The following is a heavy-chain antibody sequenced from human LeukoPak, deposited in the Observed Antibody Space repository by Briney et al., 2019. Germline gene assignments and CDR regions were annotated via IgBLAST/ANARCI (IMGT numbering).Heavy chain of an antibody. CDR1: GYTLTELS. Sequence: ASVKVSCKVSGYTLTELSMHWVRQAPGKGLEWMGGFDPEDGETIYAQKFQGRVTMTEDTSTDTAYMELSSLRSEDTAVYYCATAPSGLYYFDYWGQGTLVTVSS. CDR2: FDPEDGET. J-gene: IGHJ4*02. V-gene: IGHV1-24*01. D-gene: IGHD3-10*01. CDR3: ATAPSGLYYFDY.